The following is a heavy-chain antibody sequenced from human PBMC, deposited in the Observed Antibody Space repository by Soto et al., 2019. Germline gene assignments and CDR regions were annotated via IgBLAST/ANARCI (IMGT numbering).Heavy chain of an antibody. V-gene: IGHV4-39*01. CDR3: ASIQQQLVRD. CDR1: GSSVTFSSYY. J-gene: IGHJ4*02. Sequence: QLQLQESGPGLVKPSETLSLTCTVSGSSVTFSSYYWGWIRQSPGKGLEWIATTSYSVTTYYNPSLKSRFTISVDPSKKQFSLQLSSVTAADSAVYYCASIQQQLVRDWGQGTLVAVSS. D-gene: IGHD1-1*01. CDR2: TSYSVTT.